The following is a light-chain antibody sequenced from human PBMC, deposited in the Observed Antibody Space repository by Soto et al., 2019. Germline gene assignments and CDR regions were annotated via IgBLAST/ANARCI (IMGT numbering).Light chain of an antibody. CDR1: QSVSSSY. V-gene: IGKV3-20*01. CDR3: QQYGNSPST. CDR2: GAF. J-gene: IGKJ1*01. Sequence: DIVLTQSPGTLSLSPGARATLSCRASQSVSSSYLAWYQQKPGQAPRLLIYGAFNRVTGIPVRFSGSGSGTDFTLTISRLEPEDFAVYYCQQYGNSPSTFGQGTKVDI.